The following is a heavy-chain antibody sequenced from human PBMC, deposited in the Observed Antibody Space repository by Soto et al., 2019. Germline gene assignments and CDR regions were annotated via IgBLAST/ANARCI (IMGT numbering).Heavy chain of an antibody. D-gene: IGHD2-2*01. CDR1: GFTLSNYD. CDR3: TRRGPAPMDHGLAV. CDR2: ISATGDT. Sequence: EVQLMESGGGLLQPGGSLRLTCAASGFTLSNYDMHWVRQVRGQGLEWVSVISATGDTYYAASVKGRCTISREDDKNSLYLQMNSLRAGDTAVYFCTRRGPAPMDHGLAVW. V-gene: IGHV3-13*01. J-gene: IGHJ6*01.